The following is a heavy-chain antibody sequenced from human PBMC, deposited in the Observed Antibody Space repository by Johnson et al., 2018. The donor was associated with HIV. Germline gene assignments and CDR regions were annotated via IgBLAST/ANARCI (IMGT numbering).Heavy chain of an antibody. CDR1: GFTLSTYA. V-gene: IGHV3-30*03. CDR2: ISSDGSNK. Sequence: QVKLVESGGDMVQPGRSLRLSCAASGFTLSTYAMHWVRQAPGKGLEWVAVISSDGSNKYYADFVRGRITICSDNSKETLFLQMDGLRPEDTALYYCARDWGPVSSSGYGIWGQGTMVIVSS. D-gene: IGHD6-13*01. CDR3: ARDWGPVSSSGYGI. J-gene: IGHJ3*02.